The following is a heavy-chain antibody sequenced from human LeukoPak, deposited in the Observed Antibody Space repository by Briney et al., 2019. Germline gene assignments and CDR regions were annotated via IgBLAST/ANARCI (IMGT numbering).Heavy chain of an antibody. V-gene: IGHV4-61*09. CDR2: IYTRGST. D-gene: IGHD5-24*01. CDR3: ARDRMATLWYYYMDV. Sequence: PSETLSLTCTVPGGSISSGSYYSGWIPQPGGNGLEWIGHIYTRGSTNYNPTLNSRDTISVDTSKNQFSLKRSPVTAADTAVYYCARDRMATLWYYYMDVWGKGTTVTVSS. CDR1: GGSISSGSYY. J-gene: IGHJ6*03.